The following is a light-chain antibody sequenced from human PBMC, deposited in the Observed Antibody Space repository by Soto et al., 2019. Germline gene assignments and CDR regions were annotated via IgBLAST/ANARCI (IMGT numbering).Light chain of an antibody. V-gene: IGKV3-15*01. CDR3: QQCHNWPRT. CDR1: ESINRN. CDR2: GAS. J-gene: IGKJ1*01. Sequence: EIVMTQSPATLSVSPGERVTLSCRASESINRNLVWYQKRPDQAPRLVIYGASTRATGIPARFSGSGSGTDFTLTISSLQSEDLAVYYCQQCHNWPRTFGQGTKVEIK.